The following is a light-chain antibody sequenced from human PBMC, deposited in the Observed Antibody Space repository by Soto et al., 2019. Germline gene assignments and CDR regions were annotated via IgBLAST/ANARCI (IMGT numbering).Light chain of an antibody. CDR3: QSYDGSLRAYV. J-gene: IGLJ1*01. CDR2: RNN. CDR1: SSNIGAGYD. Sequence: QSLLTQPPSGSGAPGQRVTISCTGSSSNIGAGYDVHWYQQLPGTAPKLLIFRNNNRPSGVPDRFSGSKSGTSASLAITGLQAEDEADYYCQSYDGSLRAYVYATGTKVNVL. V-gene: IGLV1-40*01.